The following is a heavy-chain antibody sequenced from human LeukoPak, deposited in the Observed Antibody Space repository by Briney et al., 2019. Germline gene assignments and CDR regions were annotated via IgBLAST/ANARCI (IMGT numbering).Heavy chain of an antibody. CDR2: IYYSGST. Sequence: NPSETLSLTCTVSGGSISIGDDYWSWIRQHPGKGLEWFGYIYYSGSTYYNPSLKSRVTISLDTSKNQFSLKLSSVTAADTAVYYCARDQEDSGMDYWGQGTLVTVSS. CDR3: ARDQEDSGMDY. D-gene: IGHD3-10*01. V-gene: IGHV4-31*03. CDR1: GGSISIGDDY. J-gene: IGHJ4*02.